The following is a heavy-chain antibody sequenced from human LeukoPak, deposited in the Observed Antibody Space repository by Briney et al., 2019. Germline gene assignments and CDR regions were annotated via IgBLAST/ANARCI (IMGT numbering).Heavy chain of an antibody. CDR1: GFTFSSYA. V-gene: IGHV3-23*01. D-gene: IGHD6-19*01. J-gene: IGHJ3*02. CDR2: ISGSGGST. Sequence: PGGSLRLSCAASGFTFSSYAMSWVRQAPGKGLEWVSAISGSGGSTYYADSVKGRFTISRDNSKNTLYLQMNSLRAEDTAVYYCARGSGWYDAFDIWGQGTMVTVSS. CDR3: ARGSGWYDAFDI.